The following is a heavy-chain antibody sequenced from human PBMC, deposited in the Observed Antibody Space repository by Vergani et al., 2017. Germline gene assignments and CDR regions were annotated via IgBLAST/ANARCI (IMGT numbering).Heavy chain of an antibody. V-gene: IGHV4-30-2*01. D-gene: IGHD3-10*01. CDR2: IYHSGST. J-gene: IGHJ4*02. CDR1: GGSISSGGYS. Sequence: QLQLQESGSGLVKPSQTLSLTCAVSGGSISSGGYSWSWIRQPPGKGLEWIGYIYHSGSTYYNPSLKSRVTISVDRSKNQFSLKLSSVTAADTAVYYCARAEGSGSYYPVPFDYWGQGTLVTVSS. CDR3: ARAEGSGSYYPVPFDY.